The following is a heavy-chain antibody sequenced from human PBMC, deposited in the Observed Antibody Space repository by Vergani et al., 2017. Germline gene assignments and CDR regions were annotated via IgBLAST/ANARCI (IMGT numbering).Heavy chain of an antibody. CDR3: ARGTIVVVPAAITSYMDV. CDR1: GFTFSSYW. CDR2: INSDGSST. J-gene: IGHJ6*03. D-gene: IGHD2-2*01. V-gene: IGHV3-74*01. Sequence: EVQLVESGGGLVQPGGSLRLSCAASGFTFSSYWMHWVRHAPGKGLVWVSRINSDGSSTSYADSVKCRFTISRDNAKNTLYLQMNSLRAEDTAVYYCARGTIVVVPAAITSYMDVWGKGTTVTVSS.